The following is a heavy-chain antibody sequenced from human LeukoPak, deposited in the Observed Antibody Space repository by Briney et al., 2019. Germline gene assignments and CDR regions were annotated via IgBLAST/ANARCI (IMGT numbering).Heavy chain of an antibody. CDR3: ARDLPHDYGDYVDY. V-gene: IGHV3-7*01. J-gene: IGHJ4*02. Sequence: PGGSLRLSCEASGFTFSTYWMSWVRQAPGKGLEWVANIKQDGSQTYHADSVKGRFTISRDNAENSLYLQMNSLRAEDTAVYYCARDLPHDYGDYVDYWGQGTLVTVSS. CDR2: IKQDGSQT. D-gene: IGHD4-17*01. CDR1: GFTFSTYW.